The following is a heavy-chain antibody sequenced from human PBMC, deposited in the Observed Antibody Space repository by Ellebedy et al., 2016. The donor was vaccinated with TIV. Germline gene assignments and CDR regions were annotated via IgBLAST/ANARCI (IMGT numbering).Heavy chain of an antibody. CDR2: IDFSGRTI. V-gene: IGHV3-11*01. Sequence: GESLKISCVASGFTFSDYHMSWIRQAPGKGLEWLSNIDFSGRTIYAADSVKGRFTTSRDNARNSLYLQMNALIAEDTAVYYCVRIGYITSWYREAYWGQGTLVTVSS. CDR3: VRIGYITSWYREAY. CDR1: GFTFSDYH. D-gene: IGHD6-13*01. J-gene: IGHJ4*02.